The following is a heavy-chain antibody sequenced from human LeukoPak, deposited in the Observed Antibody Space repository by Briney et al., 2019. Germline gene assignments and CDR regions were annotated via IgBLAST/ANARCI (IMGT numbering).Heavy chain of an antibody. J-gene: IGHJ4*02. CDR1: GYTFTGFH. CDR3: ARRWLQTEPFDY. Sequence: ASVKVSCKASGYTFTGFHMHWVRQAPGQGLEWMGWINPNSGGTNYAQKFQGRVTMTRDTSISTAYMELSRLRSDDTAVYYCARRWLQTEPFDYWGQGTLVTVSS. V-gene: IGHV1-2*02. D-gene: IGHD5-24*01. CDR2: INPNSGGT.